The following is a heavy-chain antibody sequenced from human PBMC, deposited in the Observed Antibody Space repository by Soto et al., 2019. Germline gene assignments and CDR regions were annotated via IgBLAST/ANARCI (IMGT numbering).Heavy chain of an antibody. CDR3: ARGLSTVDYYYYGMDV. D-gene: IGHD4-17*01. J-gene: IGHJ6*02. Sequence: PSETLSLTYTVSGGSISSYDGSWIRQTAGKGLEWIGRIYTSGSTNYNPSLKSRVTMSVDTSKNQFSLKLSSVTAADTAVYYCARGLSTVDYYYYGMDVWGQGTTVTVSS. CDR1: GGSISSYD. CDR2: IYTSGST. V-gene: IGHV4-4*07.